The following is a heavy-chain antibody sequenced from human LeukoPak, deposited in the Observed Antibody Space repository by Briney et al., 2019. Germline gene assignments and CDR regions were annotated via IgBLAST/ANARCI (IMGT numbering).Heavy chain of an antibody. CDR2: IRDDGNNE. CDR3: AKVMARGITSTPDY. Sequence: GGSLRLSCATSGFSFSSHGIHWVRQAPGKGLEWMAFIRDDGNNEYYADYVKGRFTISRDNSKNTLYLQMNSLKPEDTAVYYCAKVMARGITSTPDYWGQGTLVTVSS. J-gene: IGHJ4*02. CDR1: GFSFSSHG. D-gene: IGHD3-10*01. V-gene: IGHV3-30*02.